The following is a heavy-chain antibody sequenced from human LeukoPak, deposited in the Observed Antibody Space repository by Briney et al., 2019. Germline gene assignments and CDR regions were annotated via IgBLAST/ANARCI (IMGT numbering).Heavy chain of an antibody. Sequence: PGGSLRLSCTASGFTFSSYGMNWVRQAPGKGLEWVSHISSSGRTIYYADSVKGRLTVSRDNAENSQYLQMSSLRAEDTAVYYCARGSSSSPAANYYFYYYIDVWGKGTTAAVS. CDR1: GFTFSSYG. CDR3: ARGSSSSPAANYYFYYYIDV. CDR2: ISSSGRTI. V-gene: IGHV3-48*03. D-gene: IGHD6-6*01. J-gene: IGHJ6*03.